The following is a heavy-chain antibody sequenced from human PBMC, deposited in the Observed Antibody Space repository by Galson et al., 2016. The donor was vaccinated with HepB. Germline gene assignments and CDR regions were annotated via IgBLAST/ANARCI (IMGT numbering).Heavy chain of an antibody. CDR1: GFSFSNYA. Sequence: SLRLSCAASGFSFSNYALHWVRQAPGKGLEWVAVVSYDGRRKYYAGSVRGRFTISRDNSKNTLYLQMNSLRTEDTAVYYFARSRGSYGSGSYWAVLDYWGQGTLVTVSS. V-gene: IGHV3-30*04. CDR2: VSYDGRRK. CDR3: ARSRGSYGSGSYWAVLDY. D-gene: IGHD3-10*01. J-gene: IGHJ4*02.